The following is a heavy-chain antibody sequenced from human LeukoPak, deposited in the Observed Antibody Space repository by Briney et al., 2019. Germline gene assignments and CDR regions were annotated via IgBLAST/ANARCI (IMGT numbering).Heavy chain of an antibody. J-gene: IGHJ4*02. CDR2: ISMSGDKT. V-gene: IGHV3-23*01. D-gene: IGHD3-22*01. Sequence: PGGSLRLSCAASGFTFSSCAMSWVRQASGKGLEWVSTISMSGDKTYYGDSAKGRFTISRDNSKNMLYLQMNSLRAEDMAVYYCAKGSYDSNGYRYAYDFWGQGTLVTGSS. CDR3: AKGSYDSNGYRYAYDF. CDR1: GFTFSSCA.